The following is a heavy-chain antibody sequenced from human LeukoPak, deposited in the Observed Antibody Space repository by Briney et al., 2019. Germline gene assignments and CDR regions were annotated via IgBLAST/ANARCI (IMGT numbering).Heavy chain of an antibody. CDR3: ARGRAYYDFWSGYSSLDY. D-gene: IGHD3-3*01. J-gene: IGHJ4*02. Sequence: SETLCLTCAVYGGSFSGYYWSWIRQPPGKGLEWIGEINHSGSTNYNPSLKSRVTISVDTSKNQFSLKLSSVTAADTAVYYCARGRAYYDFWSGYSSLDYWGQGTLVTVSS. CDR1: GGSFSGYY. V-gene: IGHV4-34*01. CDR2: INHSGST.